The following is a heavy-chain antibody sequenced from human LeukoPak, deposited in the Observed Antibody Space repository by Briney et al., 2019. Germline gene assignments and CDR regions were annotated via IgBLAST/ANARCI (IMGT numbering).Heavy chain of an antibody. J-gene: IGHJ3*02. V-gene: IGHV3-30*18. Sequence: GGSLRLSCAASGFTFSSYGMHWVRQAPGKGLEWVAVISHDGSNKYYADSVKGRFTISRDNSKNTLYLQMNSLRAEDTAVYYCAKTGGYDAFDIWGQGTMVTVSS. CDR3: AKTGGYDAFDI. CDR1: GFTFSSYG. CDR2: ISHDGSNK. D-gene: IGHD1-14*01.